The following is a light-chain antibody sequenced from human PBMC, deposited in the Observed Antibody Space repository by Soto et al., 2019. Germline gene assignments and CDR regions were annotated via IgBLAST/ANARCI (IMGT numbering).Light chain of an antibody. Sequence: EVVLTQSPATLSLSPGERATLSCRASESIGNYLAWYQQKLGQAPKLLIYDASHRAIGIPGRFSGDGSGTDFTLTISSLEPEEFAVYYCQWGSDWPPRLTFGGGTKVEIK. CDR3: QWGSDWPPRLT. CDR2: DAS. CDR1: ESIGNY. V-gene: IGKV3-11*01. J-gene: IGKJ4*01.